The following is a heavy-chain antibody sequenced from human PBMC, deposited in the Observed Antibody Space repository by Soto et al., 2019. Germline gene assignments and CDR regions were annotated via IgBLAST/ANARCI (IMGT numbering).Heavy chain of an antibody. Sequence: PSETLSLTCTVSGGSISSGGYYWSWIRQHPGKGLEWIGYIYYSGSTYYNPSLKSRVTISVDTSKNQFSLKLSSVTAADTAVYYCASIVATIHYYYMDVWGKGTTVTVS. CDR2: IYYSGST. D-gene: IGHD5-12*01. V-gene: IGHV4-31*03. CDR3: ASIVATIHYYYMDV. J-gene: IGHJ6*03. CDR1: GGSISSGGYY.